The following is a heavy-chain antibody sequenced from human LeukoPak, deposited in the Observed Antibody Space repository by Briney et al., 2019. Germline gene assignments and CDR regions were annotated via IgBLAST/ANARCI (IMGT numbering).Heavy chain of an antibody. CDR2: ISSSSTI. V-gene: IGHV3-48*04. Sequence: PGGSLRLSCAASGFTFSSYSMNWVRQAPGKGLEWVSYISSSSTIYYADSVKGRFTISRDNAKNSLYLQMNSLRAEDTAVYYCARYYYDDSGYYAGAYWGQGTLVTVSS. D-gene: IGHD3-22*01. CDR1: GFTFSSYS. J-gene: IGHJ4*02. CDR3: ARYYYDDSGYYAGAY.